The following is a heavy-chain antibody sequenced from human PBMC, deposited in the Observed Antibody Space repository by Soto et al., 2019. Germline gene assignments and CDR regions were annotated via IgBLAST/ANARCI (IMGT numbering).Heavy chain of an antibody. V-gene: IGHV3-30*03. CDR1: GLTFSNYG. Sequence: QVQLVESGGGVVQPGRSLRLSCAASGLTFSNYGFHWVRQAPGKGLEWVAVISYDGSHKYYTDSVKGRFTISRDNSKNTVSLQMNNRGPDAAAVYSCATDSGERRDAPLYNWFGPWGSGTLVTVSS. J-gene: IGHJ5*02. D-gene: IGHD3-10*01. CDR2: ISYDGSHK. CDR3: ATDSGERRDAPLYNWFGP.